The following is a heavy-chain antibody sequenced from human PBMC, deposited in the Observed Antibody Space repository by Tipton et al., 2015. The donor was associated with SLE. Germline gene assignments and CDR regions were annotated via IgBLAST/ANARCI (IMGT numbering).Heavy chain of an antibody. CDR2: ITPSGGST. J-gene: IGHJ4*02. Sequence: QLVQSGAEVKKPGASVKVSCKASGFIFTSYYMHWVRQAPGQGLEWVGIITPSGGSTTYAQRFQGRVTVTRDTSTSTVYMELSSLRSEDTAIYYCAREGGFRRYTSGTEGRDFDYWGQGTLVTVSS. D-gene: IGHD5-18*01. CDR3: AREGGFRRYTSGTEGRDFDY. V-gene: IGHV1-46*01. CDR1: GFIFTSYY.